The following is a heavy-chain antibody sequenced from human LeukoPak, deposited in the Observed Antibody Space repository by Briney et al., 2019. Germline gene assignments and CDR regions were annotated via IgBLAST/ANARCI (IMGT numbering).Heavy chain of an antibody. CDR1: GYTFTSYD. Sequence: ASVKVSCKASGYTFTSYDINWVRQATGRGLEWMGWMNPNSGNTGYAQKFQGRVTITRNTSISTAYMELSSLRSEDTAVYYCARGVGVLNAFDIWGQGTMVTVSS. D-gene: IGHD3-10*01. CDR3: ARGVGVLNAFDI. CDR2: MNPNSGNT. V-gene: IGHV1-8*03. J-gene: IGHJ3*02.